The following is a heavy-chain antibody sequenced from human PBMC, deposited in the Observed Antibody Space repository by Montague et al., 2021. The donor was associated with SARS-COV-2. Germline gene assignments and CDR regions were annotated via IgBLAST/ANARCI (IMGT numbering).Heavy chain of an antibody. J-gene: IGHJ4*02. CDR3: ARGVVAAPDTSDY. CDR2: IYYSGIT. Sequence: SETLSLTCTVSGDSISGFYWNRIRQPPGKGLEWIGKIYYSGITNYNPSLKSRVTISVDTSKNQFSLKLISVTAADTALYYCARGVVAAPDTSDYWGQGTLVTVSS. V-gene: IGHV4-59*13. CDR1: GDSISGFY. D-gene: IGHD6-13*01.